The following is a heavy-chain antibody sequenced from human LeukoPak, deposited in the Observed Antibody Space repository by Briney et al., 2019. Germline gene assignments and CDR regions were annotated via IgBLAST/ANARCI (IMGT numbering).Heavy chain of an antibody. V-gene: IGHV1-18*01. Sequence: ASVKVSCKASGYTFSSYGISWVRQAPGQGLEWMGWISAYNGNTNYAQKLQGRVTMTTDTSTRTAYMELRSLRSDDTAVYYCAREFPVDYYDSLQIGDAFDIWGQGTMVTVSS. CDR2: ISAYNGNT. D-gene: IGHD3-22*01. J-gene: IGHJ3*02. CDR1: GYTFSSYG. CDR3: AREFPVDYYDSLQIGDAFDI.